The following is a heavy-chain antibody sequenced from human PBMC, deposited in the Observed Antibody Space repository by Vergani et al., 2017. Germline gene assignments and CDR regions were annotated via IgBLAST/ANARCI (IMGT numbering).Heavy chain of an antibody. CDR3: ARAHVVVVTAAYYYYGMDV. CDR2: IIPIFGTA. D-gene: IGHD2-21*02. CDR1: VATFSSFA. Sequence: QVQLVQSGPELKKPGSSVKFPCKASVATFSSFATSWVRQAPGQGLEWMVSIIPIFGTANYAQKFQGRSTFTADESTSTAYMELSSLGSEDTAVYYCARAHVVVVTAAYYYYGMDVWGQGTTVTVSS. V-gene: IGHV1-69*15. J-gene: IGHJ6*02.